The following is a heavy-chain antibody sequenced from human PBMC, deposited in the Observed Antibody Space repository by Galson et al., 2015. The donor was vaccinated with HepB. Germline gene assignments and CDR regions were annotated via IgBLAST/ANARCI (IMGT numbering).Heavy chain of an antibody. D-gene: IGHD3-3*01. Sequence: TLSLTCTVSGGSISSGGYYWSWIRQHPGKGLEWIGYIYYSGSTYYNPSLKSRVTISVDTSKNQFSLKLSSVTAADTAVYYCAREYKRITIFGVVNTDAFDIWGQGTMVTVSS. CDR3: AREYKRITIFGVVNTDAFDI. V-gene: IGHV4-31*03. CDR2: IYYSGST. CDR1: GGSISSGGYY. J-gene: IGHJ3*02.